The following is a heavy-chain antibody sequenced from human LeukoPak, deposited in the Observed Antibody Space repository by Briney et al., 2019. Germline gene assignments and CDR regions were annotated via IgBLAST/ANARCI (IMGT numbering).Heavy chain of an antibody. Sequence: GGSLRLSCAASGFTFSSYAMIWVRQAPGKGLEWASAITGSGANTYYADSVKGRFTISRDNSKNTLYLQMNSLRAEDTAVYYCATLGKPVAGTHYWGQGTLVTVSS. CDR3: ATLGKPVAGTHY. CDR1: GFTFSSYA. J-gene: IGHJ4*02. V-gene: IGHV3-23*01. CDR2: ITGSGANT. D-gene: IGHD6-19*01.